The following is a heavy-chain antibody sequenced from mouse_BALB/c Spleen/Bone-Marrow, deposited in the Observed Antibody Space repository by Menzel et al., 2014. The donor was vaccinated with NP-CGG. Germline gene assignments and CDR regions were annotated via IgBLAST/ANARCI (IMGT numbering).Heavy chain of an antibody. Sequence: VQLQQSGGGLVKPGGSLKLSCAASGFTFSSYAMSWVRQSPKKRLEWVAEISSGGSYTYYPDTVTGRFTISRDNAKNTLYLEMSSLRSEDTAMYYCARDYYGSSYAMDYWGQGTSVTVSS. J-gene: IGHJ4*01. D-gene: IGHD1-1*01. CDR2: ISSGGSYT. CDR1: GFTFSSYA. V-gene: IGHV5-9-4*01. CDR3: ARDYYGSSYAMDY.